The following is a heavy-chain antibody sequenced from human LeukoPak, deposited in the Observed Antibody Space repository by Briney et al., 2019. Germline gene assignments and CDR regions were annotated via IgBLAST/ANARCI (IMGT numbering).Heavy chain of an antibody. CDR1: GFTFSSYG. V-gene: IGHV3-33*01. D-gene: IGHD1-26*01. J-gene: IGHJ4*02. CDR2: IWSDGSNK. Sequence: GGSLRLSCAASGFTFSSYGMHWVRQTPGKGLEWVAIIWSDGSNKYYADSVKGRFTISRDNSKNTLYLQMNSLRVEDTAVYYCARGSGSFSGGFDYWGQGTLVTVSS. CDR3: ARGSGSFSGGFDY.